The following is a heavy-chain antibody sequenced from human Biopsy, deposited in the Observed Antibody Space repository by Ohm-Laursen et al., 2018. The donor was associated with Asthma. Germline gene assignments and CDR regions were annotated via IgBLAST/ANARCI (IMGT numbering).Heavy chain of an antibody. D-gene: IGHD3-9*01. CDR3: ARTYYDFLTGQVNDAFAM. J-gene: IGHJ3*02. V-gene: IGHV1-3*01. CDR1: GYTFINYA. CDR2: INACNGNT. Sequence: ASVKVSCNASGYTFINYAIHWVRQAPGQRLEWMGWINACNGNTKYSQKFQGRVTISWDTSASTAYMDLSSLRSEDTAVYYCARTYYDFLTGQVNDAFAMWGQGTMVTVSS.